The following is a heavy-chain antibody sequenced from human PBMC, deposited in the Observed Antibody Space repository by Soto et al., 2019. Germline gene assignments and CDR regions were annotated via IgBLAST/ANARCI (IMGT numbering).Heavy chain of an antibody. CDR3: ARLYDSSGYYYFYFDY. V-gene: IGHV4-39*01. D-gene: IGHD3-22*01. CDR2: IYYSGST. Sequence: SETLSLTCTFSGGSISSSSYYWGWIRQPPGKGLEWIGSIYYSGSTYYNPSLKSRVTISVDTSKNQFSLKLSSVTAADTAVYYCARLYDSSGYYYFYFDYWGQGTLVTVS. J-gene: IGHJ4*02. CDR1: GGSISSSSYY.